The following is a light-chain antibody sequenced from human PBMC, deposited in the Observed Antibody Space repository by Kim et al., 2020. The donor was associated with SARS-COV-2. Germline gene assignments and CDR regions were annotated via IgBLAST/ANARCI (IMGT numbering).Light chain of an antibody. J-gene: IGLJ1*01. CDR2: QDS. CDR1: KLGDKY. V-gene: IGLV3-1*01. CDR3: QAWDSSTRV. Sequence: VSPGKTASITCSGDKLGDKYACWYQQKPGQSPVLVIYQDSKRPSGIPERFSGSNSGNTATLTISGTQAMDEADYYCQAWDSSTRVFGTGTKVTVL.